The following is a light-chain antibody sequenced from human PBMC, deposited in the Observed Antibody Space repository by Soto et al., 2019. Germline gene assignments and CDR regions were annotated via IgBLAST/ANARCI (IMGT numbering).Light chain of an antibody. Sequence: DIQLTQSPSSVSASVGDTVTVTCRVTRDISNSLAWYQQTPGKAPKLLLRGSSSLHRGVPSRFSGGGAGTEFTLTISSLQPEDFATYYCPQTSSFPRTFRQGTNVANK. V-gene: IGKV1-12*01. J-gene: IGKJ3*01. CDR2: GSS. CDR3: PQTSSFPRT. CDR1: RDISNS.